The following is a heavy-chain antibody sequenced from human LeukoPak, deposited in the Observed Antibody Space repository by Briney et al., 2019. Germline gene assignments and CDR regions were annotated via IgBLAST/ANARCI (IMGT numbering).Heavy chain of an antibody. CDR3: ASDGYNYGSNLSFFRY. V-gene: IGHV1-69*01. J-gene: IGHJ4*02. CDR2: VIPIFGTA. CDR1: GGTLSSYA. D-gene: IGHD5-24*01. Sequence: SVKVSCKASGGTLSSYAISWVRQAPGQGLEWMGGVIPIFGTANYAQKFQGRVTVTADESTSTVYMELSSLRSEDSAVYYCASDGYNYGSNLSFFRYWGQGTLVTVSS.